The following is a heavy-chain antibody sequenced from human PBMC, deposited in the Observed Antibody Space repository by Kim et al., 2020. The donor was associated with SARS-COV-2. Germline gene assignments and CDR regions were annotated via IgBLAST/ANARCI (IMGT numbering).Heavy chain of an antibody. CDR2: YPGDSDT. D-gene: IGHD2-15*01. CDR3: ARIGDY. J-gene: IGHJ4*02. Sequence: YPGDSDTRYSQSVQAQVTISADKSISTAYRQWSSLKASDTAMYYCARIGDYWGQGTLVTVSS. V-gene: IGHV5-51*01.